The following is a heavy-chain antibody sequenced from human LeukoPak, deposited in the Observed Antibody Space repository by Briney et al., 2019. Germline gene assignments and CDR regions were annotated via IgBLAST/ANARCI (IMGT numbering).Heavy chain of an antibody. CDR2: IYHSGST. V-gene: IGHV4-4*07. CDR1: GGSISSYY. J-gene: IGHJ4*02. CDR3: ARRGVGGGPYSSKTEKYYFDY. D-gene: IGHD6-19*01. Sequence: NPSETLSLTCTVSGGSISSYYWSWFRQPAGKGLEWIGSIYHSGSTYYNPSLKSRVTISVDTSKNQFSLKLSSVTAADTAVYYCARRGVGGGPYSSKTEKYYFDYWGQGTLVTVSS.